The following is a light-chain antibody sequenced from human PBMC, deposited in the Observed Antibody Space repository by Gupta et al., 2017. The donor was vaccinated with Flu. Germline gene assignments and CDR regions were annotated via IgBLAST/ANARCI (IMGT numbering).Light chain of an antibody. Sequence: SGDALPKQYAYWYQQKPGQAPVLVIYKDIERPSGIPERFSASNSGTTATLTISGVQAEDEADYYCQSTDSSGTCVFGTGTKVTVL. CDR2: KDI. J-gene: IGLJ1*01. CDR1: ALPKQY. CDR3: QSTDSSGTCV. V-gene: IGLV3-25*03.